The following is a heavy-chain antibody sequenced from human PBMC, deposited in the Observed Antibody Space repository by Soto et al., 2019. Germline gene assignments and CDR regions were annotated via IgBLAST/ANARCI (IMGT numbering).Heavy chain of an antibody. CDR2: IKHDGSEK. D-gene: IGHD2-21*01. CDR3: ARETSADSF. CDR1: GFTFSNYW. Sequence: EVQLVESGGGLVQPGGSLRLSCAASGFTFSNYWMVWVRQATEKGPEWVATIKHDGSEKYYVDSVKGRFTISRDNTKNSLYLQMNSLRAEDTALYYCARETSADSFWGQGTLVTVSS. J-gene: IGHJ4*02. V-gene: IGHV3-7*01.